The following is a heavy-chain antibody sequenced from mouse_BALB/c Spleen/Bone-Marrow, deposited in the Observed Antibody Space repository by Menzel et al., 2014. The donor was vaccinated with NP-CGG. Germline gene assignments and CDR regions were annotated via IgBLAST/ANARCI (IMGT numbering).Heavy chain of an antibody. D-gene: IGHD1-1*01. J-gene: IGHJ3*01. Sequence: QVQLQQSGPELVRPGVSVKISCKGSGYTFTDYAMHWVKQSHAKSLEWIGVINTYSGNTNYNQNFKGKATMTVDKSSSTAFMELATLTYEDSAIYYCAREGYASTAWFAYWGQGTLVTVSA. CDR2: INTYSGNT. CDR3: AREGYASTAWFAY. V-gene: IGHV1-67*01. CDR1: GYTFTDYA.